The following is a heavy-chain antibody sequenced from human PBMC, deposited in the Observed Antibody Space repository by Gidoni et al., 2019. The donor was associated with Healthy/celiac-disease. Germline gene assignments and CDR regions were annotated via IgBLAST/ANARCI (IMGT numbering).Heavy chain of an antibody. CDR1: GFTFSSYG. V-gene: IGHV3-30*18. Sequence: QVQLVESGGGGVQPGRSLRLSGAASGFTFSSYGMHWVRQAPGKGLEWVAVISYDGSNKYYADSVKGRFTISRDNSKNTLYLQMNSLRAEDTAVYYCAKDIVVVPAARYGMDVWGQGTTVTVSS. J-gene: IGHJ6*02. CDR3: AKDIVVVPAARYGMDV. CDR2: ISYDGSNK. D-gene: IGHD2-2*01.